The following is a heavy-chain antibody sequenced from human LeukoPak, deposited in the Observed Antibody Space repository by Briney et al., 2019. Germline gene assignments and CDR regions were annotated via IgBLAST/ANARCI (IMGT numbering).Heavy chain of an antibody. J-gene: IGHJ4*02. CDR1: GYSFTNFW. CDR3: ARGSGWVDY. CDR2: IDPSDSYT. V-gene: IGHV5-10-1*01. D-gene: IGHD6-19*01. Sequence: GESLRISCKGSGYSFTNFWISWVRHVPGKGLEWMGRIDPSDSYTNYSPYFQGHVTISADKSISTAYLQWSSLKASDTAMYYCARGSGWVDYWGQGTLVTVSS.